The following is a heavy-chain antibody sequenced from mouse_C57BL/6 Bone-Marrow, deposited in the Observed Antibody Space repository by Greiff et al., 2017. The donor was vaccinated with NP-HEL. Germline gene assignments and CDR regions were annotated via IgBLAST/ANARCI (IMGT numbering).Heavy chain of an antibody. CDR2: INPNNGGT. D-gene: IGHD1-1*01. J-gene: IGHJ1*03. CDR3: ARLDYYGSSFYWYFDV. V-gene: IGHV1-18*01. Sequence: VQLQQSGPELVKPGASVKITCKASGYTFTDYNMDWVKQSHGKSLEWIGDINPNNGGTIYNQKFKGKATLTVDKSSSTAYMELRSLTSEDTAVYYCARLDYYGSSFYWYFDVWGTGTTVTVSS. CDR1: GYTFTDYN.